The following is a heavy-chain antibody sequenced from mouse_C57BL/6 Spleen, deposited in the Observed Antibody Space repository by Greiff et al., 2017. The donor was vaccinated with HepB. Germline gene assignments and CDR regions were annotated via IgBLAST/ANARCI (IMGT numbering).Heavy chain of an antibody. D-gene: IGHD4-1*01. V-gene: IGHV5-9-1*02. Sequence: EVQLVESGEGLVKPGGSLKLSCAASGFTFSSYAMSWVRQTPEKRLEWVAYISSGGDYIYYADTVKGRFTISRDNARNTLYLQMSSLKSEDTAMYYCTRPNWDVDWYFDVWGTGTTVTVSS. J-gene: IGHJ1*03. CDR2: ISSGGDYI. CDR1: GFTFSSYA. CDR3: TRPNWDVDWYFDV.